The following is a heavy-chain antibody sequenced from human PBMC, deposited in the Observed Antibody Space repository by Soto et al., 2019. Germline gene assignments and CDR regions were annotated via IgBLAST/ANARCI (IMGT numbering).Heavy chain of an antibody. CDR2: IYQSGST. J-gene: IGHJ4*02. Sequence: SETLSLTCPVSGYSISIGNYWGWIRQPPGKRLEWIGSIYQSGSTYYNPSLRSRATISVDTSKNQFSLKLSSVTAADTAVYYCSRVLGAPLYYFDYWGQGILVTVSS. CDR3: SRVLGAPLYYFDY. D-gene: IGHD1-26*01. CDR1: GYSISIGNY. V-gene: IGHV4-38-2*02.